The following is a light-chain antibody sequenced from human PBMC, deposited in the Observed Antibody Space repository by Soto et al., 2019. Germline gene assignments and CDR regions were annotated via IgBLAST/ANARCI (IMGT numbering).Light chain of an antibody. CDR1: QSVSSNK. V-gene: IGKV3-20*01. CDR2: DAS. J-gene: IGKJ1*01. Sequence: EIVLTQSPGTLSLSPGERATLSCRASQSVSSNKLAWYQQKPGQAPRLLIYDASTRATGISDRFSGSGSGTDFTLTINRLEPEDFALYYCQQYGNSPLTFGQGTKVDIK. CDR3: QQYGNSPLT.